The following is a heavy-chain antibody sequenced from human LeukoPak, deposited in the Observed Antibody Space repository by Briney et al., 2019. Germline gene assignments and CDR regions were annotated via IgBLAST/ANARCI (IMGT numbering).Heavy chain of an antibody. V-gene: IGHV3-23*01. Sequence: GGSLRLSCAASGFTFSSYAMHWVRQATGKGLEWVSAISGSGGSTYYADSVKGRFTISRDNSKNTLYLQMNSLRAEDTAVYYCAKDGIGIAAAGKDYWGQGTLVTVSS. CDR1: GFTFSSYA. CDR3: AKDGIGIAAAGKDY. CDR2: ISGSGGST. D-gene: IGHD6-13*01. J-gene: IGHJ4*02.